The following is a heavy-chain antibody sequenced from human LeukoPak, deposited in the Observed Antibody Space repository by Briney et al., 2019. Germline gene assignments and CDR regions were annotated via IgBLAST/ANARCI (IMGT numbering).Heavy chain of an antibody. J-gene: IGHJ6*03. CDR1: GFPFSDFA. Sequence: GGSLRLSCAVSGFPFSDFAMSWVRQAPGKGLEWVSTISGGGDNTYFADSVKGGFTISRDNSKNTLFLQMVSLRDEDTAVYSCAKFEGALLGNYYMDVWGKGTTVTVSS. CDR2: ISGGGDNT. CDR3: AKFEGALLGNYYMDV. V-gene: IGHV3-23*01.